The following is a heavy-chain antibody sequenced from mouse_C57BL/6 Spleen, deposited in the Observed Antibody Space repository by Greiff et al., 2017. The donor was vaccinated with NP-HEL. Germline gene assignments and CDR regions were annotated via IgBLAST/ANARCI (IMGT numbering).Heavy chain of an antibody. CDR2: IDPENGDT. CDR1: GFNIKDDY. Sequence: EVQLQQSGAELVRPGASVKLSCTASGFNIKDDYMHWVKQRPEQGLEWIGWIDPENGDTEYASKFQGKATITAETSSNTAYLQLSSLTSEDTAVYYCTTDSIYAMDYWGQGTSVTVSS. J-gene: IGHJ4*01. V-gene: IGHV14-4*01. CDR3: TTDSIYAMDY. D-gene: IGHD2-10*02.